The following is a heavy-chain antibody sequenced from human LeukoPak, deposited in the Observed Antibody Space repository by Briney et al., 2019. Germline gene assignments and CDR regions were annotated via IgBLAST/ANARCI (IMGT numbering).Heavy chain of an antibody. CDR3: ARVSSSGWSYYFDY. J-gene: IGHJ4*02. CDR2: INAGNGNT. D-gene: IGHD6-19*01. CDR1: GYTFTSYA. Sequence: ASVKVSCKASGYTFTSYAMHWVRQAPGQRLEWMGWINAGNGNTKYSRKFQGRVTITRDTSASTAYMELSSLRSEDTAVYYCARVSSSGWSYYFDYWGQGTLVTVSS. V-gene: IGHV1-3*01.